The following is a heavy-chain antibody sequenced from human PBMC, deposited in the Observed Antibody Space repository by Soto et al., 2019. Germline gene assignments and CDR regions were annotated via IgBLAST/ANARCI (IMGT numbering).Heavy chain of an antibody. CDR3: ATAFQETATIGDAFDI. CDR2: INHSGST. Sequence: ASETLSLTCAVYGGSFSGYYWSWIRQPPGKGLEWIGEINHSGSTNYNPSLKSRVTISVDTSKNQFSLKLSSVTAADTAVYYCATAFQETATIGDAFDIWGQGTMVTVSS. V-gene: IGHV4-34*01. J-gene: IGHJ3*02. D-gene: IGHD5-12*01. CDR1: GGSFSGYY.